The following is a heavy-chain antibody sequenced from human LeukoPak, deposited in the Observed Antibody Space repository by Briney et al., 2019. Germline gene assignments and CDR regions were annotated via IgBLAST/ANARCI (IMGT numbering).Heavy chain of an antibody. Sequence: GESLKISCKGSGYSFTSYWLGWVRQMPGKGLEWMGIIYPGDSDTRYSPSFQGQVTISADKSISTAYLQWSSLKASDTAMYYCARIGDYVWGSYPLGYFDYWGQGTLVTVSS. D-gene: IGHD3-16*02. V-gene: IGHV5-51*01. J-gene: IGHJ4*02. CDR1: GYSFTSYW. CDR3: ARIGDYVWGSYPLGYFDY. CDR2: IYPGDSDT.